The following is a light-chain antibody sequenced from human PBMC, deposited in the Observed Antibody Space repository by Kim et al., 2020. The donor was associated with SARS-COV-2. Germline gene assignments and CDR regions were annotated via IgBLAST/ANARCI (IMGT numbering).Light chain of an antibody. CDR2: AAS. CDR3: QQSYSTLT. J-gene: IGKJ4*01. Sequence: DIQMTQSPSSLSASVGDRVTITCRASQSISSYLNWYQQKPGKAPKLLIYAASSLQSGVPSRFSGSGSGTDFTLTISSLQPEDFATYYCQQSYSTLTFGGGTKPEI. V-gene: IGKV1-39*01. CDR1: QSISSY.